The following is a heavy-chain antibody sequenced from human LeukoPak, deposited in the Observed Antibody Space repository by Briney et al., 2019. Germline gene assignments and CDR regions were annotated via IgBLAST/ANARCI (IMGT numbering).Heavy chain of an antibody. CDR3: ARDQFRIDAFDI. Sequence: GGSLRLSCSASGFTFSSYAMHWVRQAPGKGLEYVSAISSNGGSTYYADSVKGRFTISRDNAKNSLYLQMNSLRDEDTAVYYCARDQFRIDAFDIWGQGTMVTVSS. D-gene: IGHD2-15*01. CDR2: ISSNGGST. J-gene: IGHJ3*02. CDR1: GFTFSSYA. V-gene: IGHV3-64*04.